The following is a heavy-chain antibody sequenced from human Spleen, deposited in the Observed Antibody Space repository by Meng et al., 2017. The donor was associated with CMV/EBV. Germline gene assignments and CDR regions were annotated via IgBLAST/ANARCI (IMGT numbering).Heavy chain of an antibody. CDR1: GDSISSSTYY. V-gene: IGHV4-39*01. CDR2: IFYSGST. J-gene: IGHJ5*02. Sequence: SETLSLTCTVSGDSISSSTYYWGWIRQPPGKGLEWIGNIFYSGSTSYNPSLKSRVTISVDTSKNQFSLKLSSVTAADTAVYYCARVGWYNWFDPWGQGTLVTVSS. CDR3: ARVGWYNWFDP. D-gene: IGHD2-8*01.